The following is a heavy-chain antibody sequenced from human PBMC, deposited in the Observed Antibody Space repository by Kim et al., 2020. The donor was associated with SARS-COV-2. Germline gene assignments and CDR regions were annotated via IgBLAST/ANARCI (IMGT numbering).Heavy chain of an antibody. CDR1: GYTFTSYA. CDR3: ARTYTVTTSEYFQH. CDR2: INAGNGNT. D-gene: IGHD4-17*01. V-gene: IGHV1-3*01. J-gene: IGHJ1*01. Sequence: ASVKVSCKASGYTFTSYAMHWVRQAPGQRLEWMGWINAGNGNTKYSQKFQGRVTITRDTSASTAYMELSSLRSEDTAVYYSARTYTVTTSEYFQHWGQGTLVTVSS.